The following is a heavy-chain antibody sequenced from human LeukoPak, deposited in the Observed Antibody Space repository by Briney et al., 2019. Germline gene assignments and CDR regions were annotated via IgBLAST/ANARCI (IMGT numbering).Heavy chain of an antibody. Sequence: ASVKVSCKASGYIFSSYGVSWVRQAPGQGLKWMGWISAYNGDKDYAQKFQGRVTMTTDTSTTTAYMEVRSLRSDDSAVYFCARVESSNRYYFYVMDVWGQGTTVTVSS. CDR2: ISAYNGDK. CDR3: ARVESSNRYYFYVMDV. D-gene: IGHD6-13*01. V-gene: IGHV1-18*01. CDR1: GYIFSSYG. J-gene: IGHJ6*02.